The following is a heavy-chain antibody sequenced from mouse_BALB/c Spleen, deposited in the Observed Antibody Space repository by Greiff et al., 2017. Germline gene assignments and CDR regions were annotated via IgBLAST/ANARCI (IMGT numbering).Heavy chain of an antibody. CDR1: GFNIKDTY. CDR2: IDPANGNT. J-gene: IGHJ4*01. CDR3: ARKPYYGNIYYYAMDY. D-gene: IGHD2-10*01. Sequence: VQLQQSGAELVKPGASVKLSCTASGFNIKDTYMHWVKQRPEQGLEWIGRIDPANGNTKYDPKFQGKATITADTSSNTAYLQLSSLTSEDTAVYYCARKPYYGNIYYYAMDYWGQGTSVTVSS. V-gene: IGHV14-3*02.